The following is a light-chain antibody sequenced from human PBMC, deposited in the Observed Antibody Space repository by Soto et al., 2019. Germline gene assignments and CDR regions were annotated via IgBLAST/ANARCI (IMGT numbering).Light chain of an antibody. V-gene: IGLV2-11*01. CDR3: CACAVSYILL. CDR1: SSNIGGYNY. J-gene: IGLJ1*01. CDR2: DTS. Sequence: QSVLTQPPSVSAAPGQTVTISCTGTSSNIGGYNYVYWYQQNPGKAPKLMIYDTSQRPPGVPDRFSGSKSGNAAFLTISGLQVEDEADYYCCACAVSYILLFGTGTKLTVL.